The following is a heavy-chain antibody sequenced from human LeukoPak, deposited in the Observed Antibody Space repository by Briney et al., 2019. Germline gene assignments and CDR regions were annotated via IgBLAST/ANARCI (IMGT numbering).Heavy chain of an antibody. CDR1: GDSISSYY. CDR3: GRDSPSGSYDY. V-gene: IGHV4-59*01. J-gene: IGHJ4*02. D-gene: IGHD1-26*01. Sequence: SETLSLTCTVSGDSISSYYWSWIRQPPGKGLEWIGYIYYSGSTNYNPSLKSRVTISVDTSKNQFSLKLSSVTAADTAVYYCGRDSPSGSYDYWGQGTLVTVSS. CDR2: IYYSGST.